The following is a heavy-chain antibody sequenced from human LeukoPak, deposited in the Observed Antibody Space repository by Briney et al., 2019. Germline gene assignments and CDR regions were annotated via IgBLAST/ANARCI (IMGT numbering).Heavy chain of an antibody. J-gene: IGHJ6*03. CDR3: ARDRPVGDYYDSSGYYGPVYYYYMDV. D-gene: IGHD3-22*01. V-gene: IGHV1-69*06. CDR1: GGTFSSYA. Sequence: SVKVSCKASGGTFSSYAISWVRQAPGQGLERMGRIIPIFGTANYAQKFQGRVTITADKSTSTAYMELSSLRSEDTAVYYCARDRPVGDYYDSSGYYGPVYYYYMDVWGKGTTVTVSS. CDR2: IIPIFGTA.